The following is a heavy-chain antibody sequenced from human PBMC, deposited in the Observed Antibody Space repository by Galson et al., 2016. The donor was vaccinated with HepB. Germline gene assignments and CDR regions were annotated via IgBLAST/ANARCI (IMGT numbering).Heavy chain of an antibody. CDR1: GYIVTRHY. J-gene: IGHJ6*02. V-gene: IGHV1-46*03. CDR3: ARNSYPNVDYAFWSGHQAGMDA. Sequence: SVKVSCKASGYIVTRHYMHWVRQAPGQGLEWMGIINSGGGGSTIAQKFQGRVTMTRDTSTSTVYMELTRLRSDDTAVYYCARNSYPNVDYAFWSGHQAGMDAWGQGATVTVSS. CDR2: INSGGGGS. D-gene: IGHD3-3*01.